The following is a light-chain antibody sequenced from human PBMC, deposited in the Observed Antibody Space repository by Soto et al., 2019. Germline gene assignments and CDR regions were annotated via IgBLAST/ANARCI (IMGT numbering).Light chain of an antibody. CDR1: QSISSW. CDR2: DAS. Sequence: DIQMTQSPSTLSASVGDRVTITCRASQSISSWLAWYQQKPGKAPKLLIYDASSLESGVPSRFSGHGSGTEFTLTISSLRPDDSASYYCQQYNSYSKTFGQGTKVDIK. CDR3: QQYNSYSKT. V-gene: IGKV1-5*01. J-gene: IGKJ1*01.